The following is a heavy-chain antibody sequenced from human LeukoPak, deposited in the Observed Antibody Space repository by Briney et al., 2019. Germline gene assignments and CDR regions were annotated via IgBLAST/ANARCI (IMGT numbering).Heavy chain of an antibody. J-gene: IGHJ4*02. D-gene: IGHD6-13*01. V-gene: IGHV3-74*01. CDR3: ARDREGYIPND. CDR1: GFTFSSYW. CDR2: INSDGSST. Sequence: GGSLRLSCAASGFTFSSYWMHWVRQAPGKGLVWVSRINSDGSSTSYADSVKCLFAISRDNAKTTLYLQMNSLRAEDTAVYYCARDREGYIPNDWGQGTLVTVSS.